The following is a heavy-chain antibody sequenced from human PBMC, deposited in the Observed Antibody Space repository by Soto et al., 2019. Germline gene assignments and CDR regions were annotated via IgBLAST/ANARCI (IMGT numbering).Heavy chain of an antibody. CDR1: GFSLTTTEVA. D-gene: IGHD6-13*01. J-gene: IGHJ4*02. V-gene: IGHV2-5*02. CDR3: AHRGPIATVAFAY. CDR2: LYWDDDK. Sequence: QITLKESGPSLVNPTQSLTLTCSFSGFSLTTTEVAVGWIRQPPGKALEWLALLYWDDDKRYSPSLTSSLTITKDTAKNQVVLTMTNVQPEATGTYFCAHRGPIATVAFAYLGQGILVTVSS.